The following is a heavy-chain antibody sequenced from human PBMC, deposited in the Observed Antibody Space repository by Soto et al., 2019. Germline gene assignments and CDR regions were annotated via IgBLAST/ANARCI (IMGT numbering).Heavy chain of an antibody. CDR2: TGRSLYPI. CDR3: ARDSRSFWNGYYRRYDYYGMDV. CDR1: GFSCSDYY. D-gene: IGHD3-3*01. J-gene: IGHJ6*02. Sequence: HVPLVESGGGLVEPGGSLRLSCAASGFSCSDYYVNWIRQAPGKGLEWISYTGRSLYPIYYADSVKGRFSISRDSAKNSVFLQMNSLRVEDTAVYYCARDSRSFWNGYYRRYDYYGMDVWGRGTTVIVSS. V-gene: IGHV3-11*01.